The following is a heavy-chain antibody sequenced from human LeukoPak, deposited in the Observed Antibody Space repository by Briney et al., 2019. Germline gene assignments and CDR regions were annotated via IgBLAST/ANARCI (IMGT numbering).Heavy chain of an antibody. D-gene: IGHD2-2*01. J-gene: IGHJ4*02. Sequence: GRSLRLSCAASGFTFSNYAMNWVRQAPGKGLDWVSTLTNSATNTYYADSVKGRFTVSRDNSRNTLYLQMDSLRAEDTAVYFCAKRYCSSTSCSCFDYWGQGTLVTVSS. CDR3: AKRYCSSTSCSCFDY. V-gene: IGHV3-23*01. CDR2: LTNSATNT. CDR1: GFTFSNYA.